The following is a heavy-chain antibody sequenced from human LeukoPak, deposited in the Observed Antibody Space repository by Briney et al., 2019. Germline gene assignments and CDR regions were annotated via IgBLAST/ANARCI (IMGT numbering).Heavy chain of an antibody. CDR1: GFTFSSYW. D-gene: IGHD1-26*01. CDR2: INKDGSEK. V-gene: IGHV3-7*03. J-gene: IGHJ4*02. CDR3: VKDSPPRYSGSPPAY. Sequence: GGSLRLSCAASGFTFSSYWMSWVRQAPGKGPEWVANINKDGSEKYYVDSLKGRFTISRDNAKNSLYLQMNSLRADDTAVYYCVKDSPPRYSGSPPAYWGQGTLVTVSS.